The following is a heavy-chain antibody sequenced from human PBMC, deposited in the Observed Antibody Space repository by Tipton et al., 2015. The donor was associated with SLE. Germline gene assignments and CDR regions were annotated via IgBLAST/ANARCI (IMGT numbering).Heavy chain of an antibody. V-gene: IGHV4-34*01. CDR1: GGSFSGYY. CDR3: ARGTGGGNTTWYDYFDY. J-gene: IGHJ4*01. Sequence: TLSLTCAVYGGSFSGYYWNWIRQPPGKGLEWIGEINHSGSTNYNPSLKRRVTISVDTSKNQFSLKLSSVTAADTAVYYCARGTGGGNTTWYDYFDYWGYGTLVTVSS. CDR2: INHSGST. D-gene: IGHD6-13*01.